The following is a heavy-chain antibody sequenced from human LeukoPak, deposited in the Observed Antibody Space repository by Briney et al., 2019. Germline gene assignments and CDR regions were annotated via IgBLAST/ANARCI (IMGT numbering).Heavy chain of an antibody. CDR1: GGSISSGSYY. D-gene: IGHD4-23*01. J-gene: IGHJ3*02. Sequence: SQTLSLTCTVSGGSISSGSYYWSWIRQPAGKGLEWIGRIYTSGSTNYNPSLKSRVTISVDTSKNQFSLKLSSVTAADTAVYYCARVRYGGVANSDVFDIWGQGTMVTVSS. V-gene: IGHV4-61*02. CDR2: IYTSGST. CDR3: ARVRYGGVANSDVFDI.